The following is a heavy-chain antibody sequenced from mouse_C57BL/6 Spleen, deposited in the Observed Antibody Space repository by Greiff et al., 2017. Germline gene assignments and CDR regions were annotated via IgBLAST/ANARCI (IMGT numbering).Heavy chain of an antibody. Sequence: EVQLVESGGGLVKPGGSLKLSCAASGFTFSSYAMSWVRQTPEKRLEWVATISDGGSYTYYPDNVKGRLTISRDNAKNNLYLQMSHLKSEDTAMYYCARTGYGSSYDYWGQGTTLTVSS. CDR2: ISDGGSYT. J-gene: IGHJ2*01. CDR3: ARTGYGSSYDY. V-gene: IGHV5-4*01. CDR1: GFTFSSYA. D-gene: IGHD1-1*01.